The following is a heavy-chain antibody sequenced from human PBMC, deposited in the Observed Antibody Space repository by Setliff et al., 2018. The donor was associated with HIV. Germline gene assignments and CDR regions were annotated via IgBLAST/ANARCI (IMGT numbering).Heavy chain of an antibody. CDR1: GGSISSGGYY. CDR3: ARAPYYDYRGLAVYYFDY. V-gene: IGHV4-39*07. D-gene: IGHD3-22*01. Sequence: SETLSLTCTVSGGSISSGGYYWGWIRQPPGQGLEWIGSIYYSGDTFYNTSLKTRITISVDTSKNHLSLKVSSLTAADTAVYYCARAPYYDYRGLAVYYFDYWGQGTLVTVSS. J-gene: IGHJ4*02. CDR2: IYYSGDT.